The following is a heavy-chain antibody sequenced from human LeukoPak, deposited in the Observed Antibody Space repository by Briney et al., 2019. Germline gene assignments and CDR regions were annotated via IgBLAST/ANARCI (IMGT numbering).Heavy chain of an antibody. CDR3: ARADFWSGSINY. CDR2: INPNSGGT. Sequence: GASVKVSCNASGYTFTGYYMHWVRQAPGQGLEWMGWINPNSGGTNYAQKFQGRVTMTRDTSISTAYMELSRLRSDDTAVYYCARADFWSGSINYWGQGTLVTVSS. D-gene: IGHD3-3*01. V-gene: IGHV1-2*02. J-gene: IGHJ4*02. CDR1: GYTFTGYY.